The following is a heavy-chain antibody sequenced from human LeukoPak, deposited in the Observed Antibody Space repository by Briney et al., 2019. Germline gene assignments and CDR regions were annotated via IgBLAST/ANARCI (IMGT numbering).Heavy chain of an antibody. CDR2: INPNSGGT. D-gene: IGHD3-22*01. J-gene: IGHJ4*02. Sequence: ASVKVSCKASGYTFTGYYTHWVRQAPGQGLEWMGWINPNSGGTNYAQKSQGRVTMTRDTSISTAYMELSRLRSDNTAVYYFAREGYDSSGYQVVLCRHWGQGTLVTVSS. V-gene: IGHV1-2*02. CDR1: GYTFTGYY. CDR3: AREGYDSSGYQVVLCRH.